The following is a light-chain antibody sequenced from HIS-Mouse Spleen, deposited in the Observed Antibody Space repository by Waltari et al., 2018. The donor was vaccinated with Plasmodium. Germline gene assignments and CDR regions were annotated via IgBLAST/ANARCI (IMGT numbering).Light chain of an antibody. J-gene: IGLJ3*02. CDR1: SSDVGGYNY. Sequence: QSALTQPASVSGSPGQSITISCTGTSSDVGGYNYVSWYQQHPGKAPKLRIYEVSNRPSGVSNPFSGSKSGNTASLTISGLQAEDEADYYCSSYTSSSTRVFGGGTKLTVL. CDR3: SSYTSSSTRV. CDR2: EVS. V-gene: IGLV2-14*01.